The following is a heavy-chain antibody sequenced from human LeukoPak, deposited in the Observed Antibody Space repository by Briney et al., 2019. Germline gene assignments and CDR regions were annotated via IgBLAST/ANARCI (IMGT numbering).Heavy chain of an antibody. D-gene: IGHD1-1*01. Sequence: ASVKVSCKASGYTFTSYYMHWVRQAPGQGPEWMGIINPSGGSTSYAQKFQGRVTMTRDTSTSTAYMELRSLRSDDTAVYYCARDLLRVHMLADYWGQGTLVTVSS. V-gene: IGHV1-46*01. CDR3: ARDLLRVHMLADY. CDR1: GYTFTSYY. CDR2: INPSGGST. J-gene: IGHJ4*02.